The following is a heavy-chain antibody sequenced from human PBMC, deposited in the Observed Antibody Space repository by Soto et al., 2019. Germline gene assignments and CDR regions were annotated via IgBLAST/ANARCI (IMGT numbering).Heavy chain of an antibody. Sequence: QVQLVQSGTEVKKPGSSVKVSCKASGDTFSFYTINWVRQAPGLGLEWVGRINPIVSMSNYAQKFQGRVSMTANKSTSTPYSELSSLRSDDTAMYFCAASYGSGYRAFDYWCQGALVIVSS. D-gene: IGHD3-10*01. CDR1: GDTFSFYT. V-gene: IGHV1-69*02. CDR2: INPIVSMS. CDR3: AASYGSGYRAFDY. J-gene: IGHJ4*02.